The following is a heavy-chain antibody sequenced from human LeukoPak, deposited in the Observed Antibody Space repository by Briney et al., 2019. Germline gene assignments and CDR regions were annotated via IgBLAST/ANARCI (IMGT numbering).Heavy chain of an antibody. D-gene: IGHD3-10*01. J-gene: IGHJ2*01. CDR2: IYYSGST. CDR1: GGSISSSSYY. Sequence: SETLSLTCTVSGGSISSSSYYWGWIRQPPGKGLEWIGSIYYSGSTYYNPSLKSRFTISVDTSKNQFSLKLSSVTAADTAVYYCAPYYYGSGSYYNWYFDLWGRGTLVTVSS. CDR3: APYYYGSGSYYNWYFDL. V-gene: IGHV4-39*07.